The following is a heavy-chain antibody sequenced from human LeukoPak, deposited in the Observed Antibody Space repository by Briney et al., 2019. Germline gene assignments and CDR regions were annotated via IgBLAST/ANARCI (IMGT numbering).Heavy chain of an antibody. D-gene: IGHD3-3*01. CDR3: ASWYYDFWSGYRSGFDY. CDR1: GGSISNGDYY. CDR2: IYYSGST. J-gene: IGHJ4*02. Sequence: PSETLSLTCTVSGGSISNGDYYWSWIRQPPGKGLEWIGYIYYSGSTYYNPSLKSRVTISVDTSKNQFSLKLSSVTAADTAVYYCASWYYDFWSGYRSGFDYWGQGTLVTVSS. V-gene: IGHV4-30-4*08.